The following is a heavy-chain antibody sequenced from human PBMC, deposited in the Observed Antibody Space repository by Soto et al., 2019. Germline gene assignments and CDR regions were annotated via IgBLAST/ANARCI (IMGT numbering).Heavy chain of an antibody. CDR1: GGSISSSNW. CDR3: ARDPYYQPPYCSSWIGGWFDP. CDR2: IYHSGST. D-gene: IGHD6-13*01. Sequence: QVQLQESGPRLVKPSGTRSLTCAVSGGSISSSNWWSWVRQPPGKGLEWIGEIYHSGSTNYNPSLKSRVTISVDKSKNQFSLKLSSVTAADTAVYYCARDPYYQPPYCSSWIGGWFDPWGQGTLVTVSS. V-gene: IGHV4-4*02. J-gene: IGHJ5*02.